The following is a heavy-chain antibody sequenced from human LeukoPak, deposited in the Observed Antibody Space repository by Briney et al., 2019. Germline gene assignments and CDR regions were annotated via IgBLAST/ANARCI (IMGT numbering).Heavy chain of an antibody. CDR2: IWYDGSNK. CDR1: GFTFSSYG. V-gene: IGHV3-33*01. D-gene: IGHD3-22*01. CDR3: ARALPDYYDSSGYDPAVY. J-gene: IGHJ4*02. Sequence: GGSLRLSCAASGFTFSSYGMHWARQAPGKGLEWVAVIWYDGSNKYCADSVKGRFTISRDNSKNTLYLQMNSLRAEDTAVYYCARALPDYYDSSGYDPAVYRGQGTLVTVSS.